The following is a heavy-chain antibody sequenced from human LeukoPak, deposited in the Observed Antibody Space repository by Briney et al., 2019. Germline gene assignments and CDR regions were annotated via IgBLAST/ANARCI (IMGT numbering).Heavy chain of an antibody. Sequence: SETLSLTCAVYGGSFSGYYWSWIRQPPGKGLEWIGEINHSGSTNYNPSLKSRVTISVDTSKNQFSLKLSSVTAADTAVYYCARASVGYCSSTSCFYNWFDPWGQGTLVTASS. CDR2: INHSGST. J-gene: IGHJ5*02. V-gene: IGHV4-34*01. CDR3: ARASVGYCSSTSCFYNWFDP. CDR1: GGSFSGYY. D-gene: IGHD2-2*01.